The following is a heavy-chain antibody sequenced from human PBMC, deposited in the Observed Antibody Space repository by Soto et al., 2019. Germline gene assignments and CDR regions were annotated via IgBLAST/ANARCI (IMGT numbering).Heavy chain of an antibody. CDR2: IYPGDSDT. CDR3: ARTLGYCSSTSCPRSAYYYMDV. Sequence: GESLKISCKGSGYSFTSYWIGWVRQMPGKGLEWMGIIYPGDSDTRYSPSFQGQVTISADKSISTAYLQWSSLKASDTAMYYCARTLGYCSSTSCPRSAYYYMDVWGKGTTVTVSS. J-gene: IGHJ6*03. V-gene: IGHV5-51*01. D-gene: IGHD2-2*01. CDR1: GYSFTSYW.